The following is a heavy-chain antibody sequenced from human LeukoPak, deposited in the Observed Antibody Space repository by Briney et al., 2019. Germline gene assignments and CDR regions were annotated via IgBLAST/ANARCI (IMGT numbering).Heavy chain of an antibody. V-gene: IGHV4-4*02. D-gene: IGHD4-11*01. Sequence: PSETLSLTCAVSGGSISSSNWWSWVRQPPGKGLEWIGEIYHSGSTNYNPSLKSRVTISVDKSKNQFSLKLSSVTAADTAVYYCAREVQGYSNLIDYWGQGTLVTVSS. CDR2: IYHSGST. CDR3: AREVQGYSNLIDY. CDR1: GGSISSSNW. J-gene: IGHJ4*02.